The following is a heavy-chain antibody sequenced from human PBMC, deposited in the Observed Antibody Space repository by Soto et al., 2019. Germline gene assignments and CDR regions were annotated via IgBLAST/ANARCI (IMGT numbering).Heavy chain of an antibody. V-gene: IGHV1-18*01. J-gene: IGHJ6*02. Sequence: QVQLVQSGAEVKKPGASVKVSCKASGYTFTSYGISWVRQAPGQGLEWMGWISAYNGNTNYADKLQGRVTMTTDKSTSKAYMELRSLRSDDTAVYYCARGGGGPLSRYYYYYYGMDVWGQGTTVTVSS. CDR2: ISAYNGNT. D-gene: IGHD2-15*01. CDR3: ARGGGGPLSRYYYYYYGMDV. CDR1: GYTFTSYG.